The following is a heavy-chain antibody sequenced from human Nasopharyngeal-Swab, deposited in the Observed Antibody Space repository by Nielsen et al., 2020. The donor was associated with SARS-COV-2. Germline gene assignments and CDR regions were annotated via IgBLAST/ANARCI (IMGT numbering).Heavy chain of an antibody. V-gene: IGHV3-21*01. CDR2: ISSSSTYI. J-gene: IGHJ6*02. CDR1: GFTFNNYN. D-gene: IGHD3-3*01. Sequence: GGSLRLSCAASGFTFNNYNFNWVRQAPGKGLEWVSSISSSSTYIYYADSVKGRFTISRDNTKNSLSLQMSSLRVEDTAVYYCARDGLDYDFWSAYFMDVWGQGITVIVSS. CDR3: ARDGLDYDFWSAYFMDV.